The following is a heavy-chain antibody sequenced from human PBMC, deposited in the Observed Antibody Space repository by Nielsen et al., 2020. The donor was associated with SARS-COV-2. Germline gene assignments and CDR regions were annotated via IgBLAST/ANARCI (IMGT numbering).Heavy chain of an antibody. V-gene: IGHV3-48*04. J-gene: IGHJ4*02. D-gene: IGHD3-10*02. Sequence: GESLKISCTASGFSFSLYSMNWVRQAPGKGLEWISHITNSGSSIYYADSVRGRFTISRDNAKNSLYLQMNSLTAEDTAVYYCAKVFGNVCPYNWGQGTLVTVSS. CDR3: AKVFGNVCPYN. CDR2: ITNSGSSI. CDR1: GFSFSLYS.